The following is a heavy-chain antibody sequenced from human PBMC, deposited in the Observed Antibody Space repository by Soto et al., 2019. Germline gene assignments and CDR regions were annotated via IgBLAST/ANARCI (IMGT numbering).Heavy chain of an antibody. D-gene: IGHD3-22*01. J-gene: IGHJ4*02. V-gene: IGHV1-69*06. CDR1: GGTFISDA. CDR3: ARCHSDSSGPGYFDY. Sequence: QVRLVQSEAEVKKAGSSVKVSCKASGGTFISDAVTWVRQAPGQGLEWMGGVIPMFPKANYAQKFQGRATITADKSTSTVYMELHSLKSEDTALYYCARCHSDSSGPGYFDYWGQGTLVTVSS. CDR2: VIPMFPKA.